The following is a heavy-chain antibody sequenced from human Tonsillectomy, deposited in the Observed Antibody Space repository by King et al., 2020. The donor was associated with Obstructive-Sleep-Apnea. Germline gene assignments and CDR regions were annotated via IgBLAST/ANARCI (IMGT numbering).Heavy chain of an antibody. CDR2: ISGSGFYK. CDR1: GFTFSDYS. CDR3: AREKPATSFDY. J-gene: IGHJ4*02. V-gene: IGHV3-21*01. Sequence: EVQLVESGGGLVKPGGCLRLSCAASGFTFSDYSMNWVRQAPGKGLEWVSSISGSGFYKYYADSLKGRFTNSRDNAKNSLYLKMNSLSAEDTDVYYCAREKPATSFDYSGQRTLVTVSS. D-gene: IGHD2-2*01.